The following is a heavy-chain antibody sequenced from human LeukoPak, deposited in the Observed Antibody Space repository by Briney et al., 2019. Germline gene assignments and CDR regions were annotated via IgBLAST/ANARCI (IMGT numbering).Heavy chain of an antibody. D-gene: IGHD6-19*01. CDR2: MNPNSGNT. V-gene: IGHV1-8*01. CDR1: GYTFTSCD. CDR3: TRGSSGRRDN. J-gene: IGHJ4*02. Sequence: ASVKVSCKASGYTFTSCDINWVPQAAGQGLEWMGWMNPNSGNTGYGQSFQGRITMTRDISIGTAYMELSNLTSEDTAIYYCTRGSSGRRDNWGQGTLVTVSA.